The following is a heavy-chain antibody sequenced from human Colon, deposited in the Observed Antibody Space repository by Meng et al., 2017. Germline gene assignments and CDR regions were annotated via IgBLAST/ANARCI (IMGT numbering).Heavy chain of an antibody. CDR1: CCTFSSFG. CDR2: ISGYNGNT. D-gene: IGHD2-15*01. V-gene: IGHV1-18*01. Sequence: VLSGAGDKKPGCSVSGSCKASCCTFSSFGFSWVRQAPGQGLEWMGWISGYNGNTHYAQKVQDRVTMTTDTSTTTAYMELRSLRSDDTAVYYCARTPMRRGIDYFQHWGQGTLVTVSS. CDR3: ARTPMRRGIDYFQH. J-gene: IGHJ1*01.